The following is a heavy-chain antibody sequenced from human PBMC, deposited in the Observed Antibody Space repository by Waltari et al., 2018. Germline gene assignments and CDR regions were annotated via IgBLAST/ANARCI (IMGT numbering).Heavy chain of an antibody. CDR3: ASPSHPIAAPTVAFDI. CDR1: GYTFTSYA. V-gene: IGHV1-3*01. J-gene: IGHJ3*02. CDR2: INAGNGNT. D-gene: IGHD6-6*01. Sequence: QVQLVQSGAEVKKPGASVKVSCKASGYTFTSYAMHWVRQAPGQRLEWMGWINAGNGNTKYSQKFQGRVTITRDTSASTAYMELSSLRSEDTAVYYCASPSHPIAAPTVAFDIWGQGTMVTVSS.